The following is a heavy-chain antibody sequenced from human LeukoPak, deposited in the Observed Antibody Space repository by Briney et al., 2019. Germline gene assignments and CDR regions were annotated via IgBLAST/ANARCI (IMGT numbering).Heavy chain of an antibody. J-gene: IGHJ4*02. CDR2: INHSGST. D-gene: IGHD3-10*01. V-gene: IGHV4-34*01. CDR3: ARGRRLLWFGGRFFDY. CDR1: GGSFSGYY. Sequence: SETLSLTCAVYGGSFSGYYWSWIRQPPGKGLEWIGEINHSGSTNYNPSLKSRVTISVDTSKNEFSLKLSSVTAADTAVYYCARGRRLLWFGGRFFDYWGQGTLVTVSS.